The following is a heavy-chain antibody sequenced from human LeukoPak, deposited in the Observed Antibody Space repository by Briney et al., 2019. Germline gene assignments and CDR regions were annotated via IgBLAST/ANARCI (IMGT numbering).Heavy chain of an antibody. Sequence: PSETLSLTCTVSGGSISSYYWSWIRQPPGKGLEWLGYIYYTGSTNYNPSLKSRVTISVDTSKNQFSLKLSSVTAADTAVYYCTRGSGYSSGWNAFEIWGQGTMVTVSS. J-gene: IGHJ3*02. D-gene: IGHD6-19*01. CDR1: GGSISSYY. CDR2: IYYTGST. CDR3: TRGSGYSSGWNAFEI. V-gene: IGHV4-59*01.